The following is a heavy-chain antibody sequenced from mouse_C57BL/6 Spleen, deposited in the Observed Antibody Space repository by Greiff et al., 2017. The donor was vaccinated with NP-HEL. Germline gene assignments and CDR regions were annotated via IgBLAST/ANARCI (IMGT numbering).Heavy chain of an antibody. V-gene: IGHV1-42*01. Sequence: EVQLQQSGPELVKPGASVKISCKASGYSFTGYYMNWVKQSPEKSLEWIGEINPSTGGTTYNQKFKAKATLTVDKSSSTAYMQLKSLTSEDSAVYYCARGGIGDWYFDVWGTGTTVTVSS. CDR3: ARGGIGDWYFDV. J-gene: IGHJ1*03. CDR2: INPSTGGT. CDR1: GYSFTGYY.